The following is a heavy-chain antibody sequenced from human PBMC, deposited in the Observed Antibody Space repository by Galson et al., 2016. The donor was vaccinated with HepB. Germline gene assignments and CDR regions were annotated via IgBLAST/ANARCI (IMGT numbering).Heavy chain of an antibody. J-gene: IGHJ6*02. CDR2: ISYDGINK. V-gene: IGHV3-30*18. D-gene: IGHD6-19*01. Sequence: WVRQAPGKGLEWVAVISYDGINKYYGDSVKGRITISRDNSKNALYLQLHSLRPEDTAVYYCAKDRESVAGNRPAGYYFFYGMDVWGRGTTVTVSS. CDR3: AKDRESVAGNRPAGYYFFYGMDV.